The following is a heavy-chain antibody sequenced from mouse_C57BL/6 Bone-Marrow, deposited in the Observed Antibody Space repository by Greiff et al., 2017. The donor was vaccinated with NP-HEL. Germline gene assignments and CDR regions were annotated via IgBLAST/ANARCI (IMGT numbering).Heavy chain of an antibody. V-gene: IGHV14-4*01. Sequence: EVQLQQSGAELVRPGASVKLSCTASGFNFKDDYMHWVKQRPEQGLEWIGWIDPENGDTEYASKFQGKATITADTSSNTAYLQLSSLTSEDATVYYCTTWCFDVWGTGTTVTVTS. CDR2: IDPENGDT. CDR1: GFNFKDDY. CDR3: TTWCFDV. J-gene: IGHJ1*03.